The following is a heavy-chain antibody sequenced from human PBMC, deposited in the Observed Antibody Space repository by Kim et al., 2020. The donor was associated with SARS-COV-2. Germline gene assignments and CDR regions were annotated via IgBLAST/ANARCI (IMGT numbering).Heavy chain of an antibody. CDR2: IYYSGST. J-gene: IGHJ5*02. V-gene: IGHV4-30-4*01. CDR1: GGSISRGDYY. Sequence: SETLSLTCTVSGGSISRGDYYWSWIRQPPGKGLECIGYIYYSGSTHYNPSLKSRVIISIDTSKNQFSLKLTSVTAADTAVYYCARSKFNFYDSTGYQTWGQGTLVTVSS. D-gene: IGHD3-22*01. CDR3: ARSKFNFYDSTGYQT.